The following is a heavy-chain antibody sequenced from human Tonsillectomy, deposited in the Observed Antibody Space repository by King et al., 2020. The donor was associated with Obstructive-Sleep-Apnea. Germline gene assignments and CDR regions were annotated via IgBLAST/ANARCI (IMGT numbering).Heavy chain of an antibody. CDR3: AAPLPYSGSYTPYYFYYGMDV. D-gene: IGHD1-26*01. CDR2: IVVGSGNT. Sequence: QLVQSGPEVKKPGTSVKVSCKASGFTFTNSAMQWVRQARGQRLEWIGWIVVGSGNTNYAQKFQERVTITRDMSINTAYMELSSLRSEDTAVYFRAAPLPYSGSYTPYYFYYGMDVWGQGTTVTVSS. CDR1: GFTFTNSA. J-gene: IGHJ6*02. V-gene: IGHV1-58*02.